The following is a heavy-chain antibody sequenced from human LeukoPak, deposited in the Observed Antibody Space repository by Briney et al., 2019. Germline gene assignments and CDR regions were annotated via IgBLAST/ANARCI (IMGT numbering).Heavy chain of an antibody. CDR1: GFTFSSYA. D-gene: IGHD5-24*01. Sequence: GGSLRLSCAASGFTFSSYAIGWVRQAPGKGLEWVSVISGSGGSTYYTDSVKGRFTISRDNSKSTLYLEMNNLRHEDTAFYFCARGVHFRDVWHVREWGQGTLVTVSS. CDR3: ARGVHFRDVWHVRE. CDR2: ISGSGGST. J-gene: IGHJ4*02. V-gene: IGHV3-23*01.